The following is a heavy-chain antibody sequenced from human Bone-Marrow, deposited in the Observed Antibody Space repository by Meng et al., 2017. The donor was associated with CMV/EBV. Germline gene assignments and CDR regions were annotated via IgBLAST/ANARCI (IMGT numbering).Heavy chain of an antibody. CDR3: AKGASRYSHVMDV. CDR2: ISGSGGST. D-gene: IGHD3-9*01. CDR1: GFPLSNYV. V-gene: IGHV3-23*01. J-gene: IGHJ6*02. Sequence: ASGFPLSNYVMTWVRQVPGKGLEWVSDISGSGGSTDYADSVKGRFTISRDNSKNTLYLQMNSLRAEDTAVYYCAKGASRYSHVMDVWGQGTLVTVSS.